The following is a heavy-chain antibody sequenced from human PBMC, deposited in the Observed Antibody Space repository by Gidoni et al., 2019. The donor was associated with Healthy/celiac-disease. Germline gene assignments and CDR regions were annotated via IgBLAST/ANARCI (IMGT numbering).Heavy chain of an antibody. D-gene: IGHD2-15*01. CDR2: IKSKTDGGTT. J-gene: IGHJ4*02. Sequence: EVQLLESGGGLVKPGGSLRLSCSASGFTFSNAWMSWVRQAPGKGLEWVGRIKSKTDGGTTDYAAPVKGRFTISRDDSKNTLYLQMNSLKTEDTAVYYCTTIPATATSLFDYWGQGTLVTVSS. CDR1: GFTFSNAW. V-gene: IGHV3-15*01. CDR3: TTIPATATSLFDY.